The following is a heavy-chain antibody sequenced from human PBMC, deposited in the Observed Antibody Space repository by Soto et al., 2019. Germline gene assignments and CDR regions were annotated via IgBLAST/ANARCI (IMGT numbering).Heavy chain of an antibody. V-gene: IGHV5-51*01. D-gene: IGHD3-22*01. CDR1: GYRFTSYW. J-gene: IGHJ5*02. CDR2: IFPSDSGT. Sequence: GESLKISCRTSGYRFTSYWIAWVRQMPGKGLEWMGIIFPSDSGTRYSPSFQGQVTISADRSTSTVFLQWASLKASDTAVYFCARKDKSGYFNWFDPWGQGTLVTVSS. CDR3: ARKDKSGYFNWFDP.